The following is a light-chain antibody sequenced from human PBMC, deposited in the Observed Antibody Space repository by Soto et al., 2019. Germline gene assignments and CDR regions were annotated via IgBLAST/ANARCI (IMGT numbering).Light chain of an antibody. Sequence: EIVLTQSPGTLSLSPGEGATLSCRASQSVSSTYLAWYQQKPGQAPRLLIYGASSRATGIPDRFSGSGSGTDFTLTIRRLEPEDFEVYFCQHYGSSTWTFGQGTQVEIK. CDR1: QSVSSTY. V-gene: IGKV3-20*01. CDR3: QHYGSSTWT. J-gene: IGKJ1*01. CDR2: GAS.